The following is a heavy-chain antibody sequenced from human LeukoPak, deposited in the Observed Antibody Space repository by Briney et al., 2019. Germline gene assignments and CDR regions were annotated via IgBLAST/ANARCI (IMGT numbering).Heavy chain of an antibody. J-gene: IGHJ5*02. CDR2: INPSGGNT. Sequence: GASVKVSCKASGYTFTSYYMHWVRQAPGQGLEWMGIINPSGGNTGYAQKFQGRVTMTRNTSISTAYMELSSLRSEDTAVYYCASDTTTKAQMSTFDPWGQGTLVTVSS. D-gene: IGHD4-17*01. V-gene: IGHV1-46*01. CDR3: ASDTTTKAQMSTFDP. CDR1: GYTFTSYY.